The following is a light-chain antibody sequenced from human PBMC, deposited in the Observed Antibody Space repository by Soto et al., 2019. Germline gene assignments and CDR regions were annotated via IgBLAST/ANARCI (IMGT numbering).Light chain of an antibody. CDR3: ISYITTSTSYV. J-gene: IGLJ1*01. CDR1: SSDVGAYDL. CDR2: EVN. Sequence: QSALTQPASVSGPPGQSITISCIGTSSDVGAYDLVSWYQQHPGTAPRLIIYEVNSRPSGVSNRFSGSKSGNTASLTISGLQAEDEADYYCISYITTSTSYVFGTGTKVTVL. V-gene: IGLV2-14*02.